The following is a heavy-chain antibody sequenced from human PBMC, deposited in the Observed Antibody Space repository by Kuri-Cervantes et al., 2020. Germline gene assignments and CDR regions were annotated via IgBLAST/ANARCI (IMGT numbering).Heavy chain of an antibody. D-gene: IGHD3-22*01. CDR3: ATHMIYDTDY. J-gene: IGHJ4*02. Sequence: ASVKVSCKASGYTFTNYDINWVRQATGQGLEWMGWMNPNSGNIGYAQKFQGRVTMTRNTSISTAYMELSSLRSEDTAVYYCATHMIYDTDYWGQGTLVTVSS. V-gene: IGHV1-8*01. CDR1: GYTFTNYD. CDR2: MNPNSGNI.